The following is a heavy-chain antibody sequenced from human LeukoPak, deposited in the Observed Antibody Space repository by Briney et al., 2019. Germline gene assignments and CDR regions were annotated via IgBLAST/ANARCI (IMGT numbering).Heavy chain of an antibody. J-gene: IGHJ4*02. CDR2: IFHSGST. Sequence: SETLSLTCSVSGYSISSGYYWGWIRQPPGKGLEWIGNIFHSGSTYYNPSLKSRVTISVDTSKNQFSLKLTSVTAADTAVYYCARGGIVAMDPVLRYWGQGTLVTVSS. CDR3: ARGGIVAMDPVLRY. CDR1: GYSISSGYY. D-gene: IGHD2-2*01. V-gene: IGHV4-38-2*02.